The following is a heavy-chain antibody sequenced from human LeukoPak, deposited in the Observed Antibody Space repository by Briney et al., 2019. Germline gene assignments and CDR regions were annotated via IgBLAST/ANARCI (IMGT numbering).Heavy chain of an antibody. CDR2: ITSDGSST. J-gene: IGHJ4*02. CDR3: ARGSPTYLDY. V-gene: IGHV3-74*01. CDR1: GFTFSSYW. Sequence: PGGSLRLSRAASGFTFSSYWMHWVRQAPGKGLVWVSRITSDGSSTSPADSVRGRFTISRDNAKNTLYLQMNSLRAEDTAVYYCARGSPTYLDYWGQGTLVTVSS.